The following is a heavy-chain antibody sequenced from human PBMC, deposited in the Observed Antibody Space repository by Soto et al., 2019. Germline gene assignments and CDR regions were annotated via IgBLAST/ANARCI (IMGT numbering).Heavy chain of an antibody. J-gene: IGHJ1*01. D-gene: IGHD3-10*01. V-gene: IGHV3-30-3*01. CDR1: GFTFSSYA. CDR3: ARSSPRGKGEYLQH. CDR2: ISYDGSNK. Sequence: GGSLRLSCAASGFTFSSYAMHWVRQAPGKGLEWVAVISYDGSNKYYADSVKGRFTISRDNSKNTLYLQMNSLRAEDTAVYYCARSSPRGKGEYLQHWGQGTLVTVSS.